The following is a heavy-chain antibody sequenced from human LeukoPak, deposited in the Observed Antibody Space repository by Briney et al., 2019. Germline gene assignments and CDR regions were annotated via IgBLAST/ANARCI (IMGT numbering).Heavy chain of an antibody. Sequence: ASVKVSCTASGGTFSSYAISWVRQAPGQGLEWVGRIIPILGIANYAQKFQGRVTITADKSTSTAYMELSSLRSEDRAVYYCASMYYDFWSGYYSVQGWFDPWGQGTLVTVSS. D-gene: IGHD3-3*01. CDR3: ASMYYDFWSGYYSVQGWFDP. V-gene: IGHV1-69*04. CDR2: IIPILGIA. J-gene: IGHJ5*02. CDR1: GGTFSSYA.